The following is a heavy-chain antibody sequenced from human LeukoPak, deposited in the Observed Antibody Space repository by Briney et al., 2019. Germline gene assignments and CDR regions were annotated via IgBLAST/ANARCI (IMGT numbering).Heavy chain of an antibody. CDR2: IYYSGST. J-gene: IGHJ4*02. Sequence: PSETLSLTCTVSGGSISSYYWSWIRQPPGKGLEWIGYIYYSGSTNYNPSLKSRVTISVDTSKNQFSLKLSSVTAADTAVYYCARDYSSGWTSYFDYWGQGTLVTVSS. CDR3: ARDYSSGWTSYFDY. V-gene: IGHV4-59*01. D-gene: IGHD6-19*01. CDR1: GGSISSYY.